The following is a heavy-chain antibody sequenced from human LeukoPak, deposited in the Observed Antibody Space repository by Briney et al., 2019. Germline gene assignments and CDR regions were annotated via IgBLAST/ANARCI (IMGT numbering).Heavy chain of an antibody. CDR3: VRGHIGVAAHDDAFDI. D-gene: IGHD6-19*01. CDR1: GFPVSSNY. CDR2: SYRGGST. J-gene: IGHJ3*02. Sequence: PGGSLLLSCAASGFPVSSNYMSWGRAAPGKGLEGVSVSYRGGSTYYADSVKGRFTISRDNAKNSLYLQMNSLRVEDTAVYYCVRGHIGVAAHDDAFDIWGQGALVTVSS. V-gene: IGHV3-66*01.